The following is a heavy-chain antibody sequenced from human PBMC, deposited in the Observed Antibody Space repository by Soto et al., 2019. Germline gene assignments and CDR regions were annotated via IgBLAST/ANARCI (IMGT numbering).Heavy chain of an antibody. CDR2: IIPIFGTA. Sequence: QVELVQSGAEVKKPGSSVKVSCKASGGTFSNYAISWVRQAPGQGLEWMGGIIPIFGTANYAKKYKGRVTITADESTSTAYMELSSLRSEDTAIYYCARVKKTYYYDTSGYYLDASDIWGQGTMVTVSS. J-gene: IGHJ3*02. D-gene: IGHD3-22*01. CDR3: ARVKKTYYYDTSGYYLDASDI. V-gene: IGHV1-69*12. CDR1: GGTFSNYA.